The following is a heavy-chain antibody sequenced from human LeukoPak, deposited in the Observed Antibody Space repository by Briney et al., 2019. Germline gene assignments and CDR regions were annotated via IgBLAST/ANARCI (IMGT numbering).Heavy chain of an antibody. CDR3: ARHFWYGGTYPDAFDI. J-gene: IGHJ3*02. V-gene: IGHV4-39*01. Sequence: SETLSLTCTVSGGSISSSKSHYWGWIRQPPGKGLEWIGSVHYSGSAYYNPSLKSRVTISVDTSKKQFSLRLSSLTASDTAMYYCARHFWYGGTYPDAFDIWGQGTMVTVSP. CDR2: VHYSGSA. CDR1: GGSISSSKSHY. D-gene: IGHD1-26*01.